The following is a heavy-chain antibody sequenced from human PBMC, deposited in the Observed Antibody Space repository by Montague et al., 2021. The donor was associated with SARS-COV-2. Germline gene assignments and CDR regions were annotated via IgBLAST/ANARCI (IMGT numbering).Heavy chain of an antibody. CDR2: NK. J-gene: IGHJ4*02. V-gene: IGHV3-48*03. D-gene: IGHD3/OR15-3a*01. CDR3: ARGGGLEFFDWSVAGH. Sequence: NKYYADSVKGRFTISRDNTKSSLYLDMNGLRVEDTAVYYCARGGGLEFFDWSVAGHWGQGTMV.